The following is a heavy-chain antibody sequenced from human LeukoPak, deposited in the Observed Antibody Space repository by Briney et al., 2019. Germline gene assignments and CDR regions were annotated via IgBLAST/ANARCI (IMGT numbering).Heavy chain of an antibody. CDR1: GFTFSSYW. D-gene: IGHD2-2*01. J-gene: IGHJ4*02. V-gene: IGHV3-74*01. CDR3: AKEGPPAMYYFDY. Sequence: GGSLRLSCAASGFTFSSYWMHWVRQAPGKGLVWVSRIKFDGSATNYADSVKGRFTISRDNDRNTVYLQMNSLRGEDTAVYYCAKEGPPAMYYFDYWGQGTLVTVSS. CDR2: IKFDGSAT.